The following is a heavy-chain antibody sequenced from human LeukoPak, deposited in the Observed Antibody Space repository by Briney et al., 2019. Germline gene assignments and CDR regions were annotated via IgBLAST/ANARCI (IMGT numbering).Heavy chain of an antibody. J-gene: IGHJ4*02. CDR3: ASTLYSSSWWAFDY. CDR1: GFIVSSNY. Sequence: GGSLRLSCASSGFIVSSNYMSWVRQARAKGLEWVSVIYRGCCTYHAESVPGRFTIYRDNSKNTLYLQMNSLRAEDTAVYYCASTLYSSSWWAFDYWGQGTLVTVSS. CDR2: IYRGCCT. V-gene: IGHV3-53*01. D-gene: IGHD6-13*01.